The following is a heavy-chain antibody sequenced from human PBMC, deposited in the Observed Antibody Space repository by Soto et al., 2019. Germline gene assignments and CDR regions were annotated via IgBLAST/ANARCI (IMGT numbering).Heavy chain of an antibody. CDR1: VYTLTRLS. V-gene: IGHV1-24*01. J-gene: IGHJ4*02. CDR2: FDPEHMKT. Sequence: ASVKVSCKVSVYTLTRLSIHWVRQAPGKGLEWVGGFDPEHMKTIYAEKVQVRVTLTEDTSTDTAYMELSSLRSEDTAVYFCGTDPRASLKDYWGQGTLVTVSS. CDR3: GTDPRASLKDY.